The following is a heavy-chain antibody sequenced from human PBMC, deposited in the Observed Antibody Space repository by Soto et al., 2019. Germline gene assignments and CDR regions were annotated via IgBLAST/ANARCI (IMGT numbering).Heavy chain of an antibody. V-gene: IGHV4-31*03. CDR2: IYYSGST. D-gene: IGHD3-10*01. CDR3: ARARKLLWFGEFRNYGMDV. Sequence: SETLSLTCTVSGGSISSGGYYWSWIRQHPGKGLEWIGYIYYSGSTYYNPSLKSRVTISVDTSKNQFSLKLGSVTAADTAVYYCARARKLLWFGEFRNYGMDVWGQGTRVTVSS. CDR1: GGSISSGGYY. J-gene: IGHJ6*02.